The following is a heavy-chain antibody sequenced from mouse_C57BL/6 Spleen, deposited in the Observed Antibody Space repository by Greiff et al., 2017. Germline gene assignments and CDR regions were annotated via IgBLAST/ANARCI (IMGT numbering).Heavy chain of an antibody. V-gene: IGHV5-12*01. Sequence: DVMLVESGGGLVQPGGSLKLSCAASGFTFSDYYMYWVRQTPEKRLEWVAYISNGGGSTYYPDTVKGRFTISRDNAKNTLYLQMSRLKSEDTAMYYCARLEGYAMDYWGQGTSVTVSS. CDR1: GFTFSDYY. J-gene: IGHJ4*01. CDR2: ISNGGGST. CDR3: ARLEGYAMDY.